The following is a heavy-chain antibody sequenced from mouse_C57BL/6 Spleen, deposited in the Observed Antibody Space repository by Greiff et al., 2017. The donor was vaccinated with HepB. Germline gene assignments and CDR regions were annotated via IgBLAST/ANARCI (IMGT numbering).Heavy chain of an antibody. Sequence: VQLQQSGAELVRPGASVKLSCTASGFNIKDDYMHWVKQRPEQGLEWIGWIDPENGDTEYASKFQGKATITADTSSNTAYLQLSSLTSEDTAVYYCTTAHWYFHVWGTGTTVTVSS. CDR2: IDPENGDT. CDR1: GFNIKDDY. J-gene: IGHJ1*03. V-gene: IGHV14-4*01. CDR3: TTAHWYFHV.